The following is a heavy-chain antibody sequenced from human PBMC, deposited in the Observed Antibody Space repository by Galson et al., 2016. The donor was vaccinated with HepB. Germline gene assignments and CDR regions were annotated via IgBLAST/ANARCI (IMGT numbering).Heavy chain of an antibody. CDR2: IYQRGTT. V-gene: IGHV4/OR15-8*03. CDR3: ATNDPPLVPTALDV. J-gene: IGHJ4*02. Sequence: EPLSLTCVVYGGPINTRTWWPWLRQPPGKGLEWIGEIYQRGTTSYNPPLKSRILMYVDNSKNQFSLPLNSVTPADTAVYYCATNDPPLVPTALDVWGQGTVVTVSS. D-gene: IGHD2-21*02. CDR1: GGPINTRTW.